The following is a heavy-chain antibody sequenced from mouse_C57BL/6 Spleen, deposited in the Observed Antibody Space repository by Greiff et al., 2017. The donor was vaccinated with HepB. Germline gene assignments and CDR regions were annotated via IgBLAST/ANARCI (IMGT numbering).Heavy chain of an antibody. CDR1: GFTFSSYT. CDR3: ARHHYGFAY. V-gene: IGHV5-9*01. Sequence: DVMLVESGGGLVKPGGSLKLSCAASGFTFSSYTMSWVRQTPEKRLEWVATISGGGGNTYYPDSVKGRFTISSDNAKNTLYLQMSSLRSEDTALYYCARHHYGFAYWGQGTLVTVSA. CDR2: ISGGGGNT. J-gene: IGHJ3*01. D-gene: IGHD1-1*01.